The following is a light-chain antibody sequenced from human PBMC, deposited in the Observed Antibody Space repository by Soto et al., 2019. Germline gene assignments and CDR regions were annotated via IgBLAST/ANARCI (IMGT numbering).Light chain of an antibody. J-gene: IGKJ5*01. CDR2: FGS. CDR1: QSLLYNNTYNY. CDR3: MQALQSLT. V-gene: IGKV2-28*01. Sequence: EIVITQSPLTLPVTPGEPASISCSSSQSLLYNNTYNYLDWYVQKPGQSPQLLIYFGSNRAPGVPDGFSGSGSGTDFTLKINRVEAEDVGTYYCMQALQSLTFGQGTRLEIK.